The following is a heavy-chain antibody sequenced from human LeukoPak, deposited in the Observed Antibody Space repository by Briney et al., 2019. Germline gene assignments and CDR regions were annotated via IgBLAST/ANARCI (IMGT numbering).Heavy chain of an antibody. J-gene: IGHJ4*02. CDR2: IYYSGST. CDR3: ARDVGATPGY. V-gene: IGHV4-39*07. Sequence: PSQTLSLTCAVSGGSISSGGYSWSWIRQPPGKGLEWIGSIYYSGSTYYNPSLKSRVTISVDTSKNQFSLKLSSVTAADTAVYYCARDVGATPGYWGQGTLVTVSS. D-gene: IGHD1-26*01. CDR1: GGSISSGGYS.